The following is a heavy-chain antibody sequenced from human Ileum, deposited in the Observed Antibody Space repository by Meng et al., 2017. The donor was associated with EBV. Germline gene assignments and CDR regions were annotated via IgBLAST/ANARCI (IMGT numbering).Heavy chain of an antibody. D-gene: IGHD6-19*01. Sequence: QGQCQGAAPGLVKPSGTRSLTSAVSGGSISRSNWGSWVRQPPGKGLEWIGEIYHSGTTNYNPSLKSRVTISVDKSNNQFSLNLSSVTAADTAVYYCARVGQWLPIYYWGQGTLVTVSS. V-gene: IGHV4-4*02. CDR3: ARVGQWLPIYY. J-gene: IGHJ4*02. CDR1: GGSISRSNW. CDR2: IYHSGTT.